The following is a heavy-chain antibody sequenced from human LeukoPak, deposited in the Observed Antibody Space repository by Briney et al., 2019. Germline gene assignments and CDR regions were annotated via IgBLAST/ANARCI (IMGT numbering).Heavy chain of an antibody. V-gene: IGHV3-23*01. J-gene: IGHJ4*02. CDR1: GFTFSSYG. CDR3: ARDGVYCSGGSCYGGANYFDY. D-gene: IGHD2-15*01. Sequence: GGSLRLSCAASGFTFSSYGMSWVRQAPGKGLEWVSAISGSGGSTYYADSVKGRFTISRDNSKNTLYLQMNSLRDEDTAVYYCARDGVYCSGGSCYGGANYFDYWGQGTLVTVSS. CDR2: ISGSGGST.